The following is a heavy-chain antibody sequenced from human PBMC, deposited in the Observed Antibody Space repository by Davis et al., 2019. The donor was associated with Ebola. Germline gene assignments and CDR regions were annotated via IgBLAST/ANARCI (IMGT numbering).Heavy chain of an antibody. J-gene: IGHJ5*02. D-gene: IGHD3-16*01. V-gene: IGHV4-59*01. CDR3: ARGVIGNWVDP. CDR1: GGSISSYY. Sequence: MPSETLSLTCTVSGGSISSYYWSWIRQPPGKGLEWIGYIYYSGSTNYNPSLKGRVTISVDTSKNQFSLKLSSVTAADTAVYYCARGVIGNWVDPWGQGTLVTVSS. CDR2: IYYSGST.